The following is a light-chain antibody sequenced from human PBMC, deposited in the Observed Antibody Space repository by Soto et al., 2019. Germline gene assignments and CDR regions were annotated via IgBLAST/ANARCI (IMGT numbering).Light chain of an antibody. J-gene: IGKJ4*01. Sequence: EIVLMQSPGTLSLSPGERATLSCRASQSINSNYFAWYQQKPGQAPRLLFYSASSRVTGIPVRFRASGSGTDFPLSISRLGPEDFAVDNCQQDGKSPLTFGGGTKVVIK. CDR3: QQDGKSPLT. V-gene: IGKV3-20*01. CDR1: QSINSNY. CDR2: SAS.